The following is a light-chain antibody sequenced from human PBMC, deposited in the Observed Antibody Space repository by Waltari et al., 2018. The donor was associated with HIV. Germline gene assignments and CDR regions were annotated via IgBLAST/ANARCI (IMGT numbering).Light chain of an antibody. V-gene: IGLV8-61*01. CDR1: SGSVSTSLY. Sequence: QPVVTQEPSLSVSPGGTVTLTCGLSSGSVSTSLYPSWSQQTPGQAPRTLIYSTNTRSSGVPDRFSGSILGNKAALTITGAQADDESDYYCVLYMGSGISVFGGGTKLTVL. CDR2: STN. J-gene: IGLJ3*02. CDR3: VLYMGSGISV.